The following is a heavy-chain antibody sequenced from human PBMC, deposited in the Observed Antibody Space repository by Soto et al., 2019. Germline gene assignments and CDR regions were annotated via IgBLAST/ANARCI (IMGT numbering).Heavy chain of an antibody. D-gene: IGHD3-10*01. Sequence: PSETLSLTCTVSGGSISSSSYYWGWIRQPPGKGLEWIGSIYYSGSTYYNPSLKSRVTISVDTSKNQFSLKLSSVTAADTAVYYCARRLWFGEFNYYYGMDVWGQGTTVTVSS. CDR2: IYYSGST. V-gene: IGHV4-39*01. CDR1: GGSISSSSYY. J-gene: IGHJ6*02. CDR3: ARRLWFGEFNYYYGMDV.